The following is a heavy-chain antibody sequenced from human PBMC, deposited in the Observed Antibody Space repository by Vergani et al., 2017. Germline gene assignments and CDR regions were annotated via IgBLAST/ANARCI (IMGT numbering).Heavy chain of an antibody. V-gene: IGHV3-23*01. CDR3: VKDAGSYENFFDS. J-gene: IGHJ4*02. D-gene: IGHD1-26*01. CDR1: GFTFSTYA. CDR2: LTGGGGST. Sequence: EVQLLESGGSLKQPGGSVRLSCAASGFTFSTYAMHSVRQAPGKGLVCVSALTGGGGSTYYADSFKGRFIISRDNSRDTLYLQMNSLRPEDTATYYCVKDAGSYENFFDSWGQGTLVTVSS.